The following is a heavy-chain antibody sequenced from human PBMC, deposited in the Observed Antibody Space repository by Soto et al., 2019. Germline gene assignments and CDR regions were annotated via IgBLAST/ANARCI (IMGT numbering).Heavy chain of an antibody. CDR1: GLTFSNYW. V-gene: IGHV3-74*03. J-gene: IGHJ6*02. CDR2: VNNDGTDT. CDR3: ARGGLQHALDV. D-gene: IGHD6-13*01. Sequence: EVQLVASGGGLVQPGGSRRLSCAASGLTFSNYWMYWFRQAPGKGLVWVSRVNNDGTDTTNADSVKGRVTLSRDNAENTLYLQMNSLCAEDTAVYYCARGGLQHALDVWGQGSTVTVSS.